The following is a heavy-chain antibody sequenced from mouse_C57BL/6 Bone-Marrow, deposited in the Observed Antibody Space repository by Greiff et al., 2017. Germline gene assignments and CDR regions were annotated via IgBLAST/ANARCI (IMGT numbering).Heavy chain of an antibody. CDR3: ARGGTYYGSSLYFDY. J-gene: IGHJ2*01. Sequence: EVQLVESGGGLVKPGGSLKLSCAASGFTFSDYGMHWVRQAPEKGLEWVAYISSGSSTIYYADTVKGRFTISRDNAKNTLFLQMTSLRSEDTAMYYCARGGTYYGSSLYFDYWGQGTTRTVSS. D-gene: IGHD1-1*01. CDR2: ISSGSSTI. CDR1: GFTFSDYG. V-gene: IGHV5-17*01.